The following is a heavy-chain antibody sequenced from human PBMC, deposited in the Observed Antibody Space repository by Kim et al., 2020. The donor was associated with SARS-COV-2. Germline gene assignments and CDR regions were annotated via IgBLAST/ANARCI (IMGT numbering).Heavy chain of an antibody. CDR2: IKQDGSEK. Sequence: GGSLRLSCAASGFTFSSYWMSWVRQAPGKGLEWVANIKQDGSEKYYVDSVKGRFTISRDNAKNSLYLQMNSLRAEDTAVYYCARGITGYSSSWYYWGQGTLVTVSS. V-gene: IGHV3-7*01. CDR3: ARGITGYSSSWYY. J-gene: IGHJ4*02. D-gene: IGHD6-13*01. CDR1: GFTFSSYW.